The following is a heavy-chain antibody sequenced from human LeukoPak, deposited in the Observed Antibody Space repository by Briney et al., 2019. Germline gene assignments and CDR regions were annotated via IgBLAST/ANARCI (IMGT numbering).Heavy chain of an antibody. V-gene: IGHV3-7*01. D-gene: IGHD3-22*01. Sequence: GGSLRLSCVASGVTFSSYSMNWVRKAPGKGLEWVANIKDDGSEKYYVDSVKGRFTISRDNAKNSVYLQMNSLRAEDSAVYYCARGRFNYDSTGYSSFYYWGQGTLVTVSS. CDR1: GVTFSSYS. CDR3: ARGRFNYDSTGYSSFYY. J-gene: IGHJ4*02. CDR2: IKDDGSEK.